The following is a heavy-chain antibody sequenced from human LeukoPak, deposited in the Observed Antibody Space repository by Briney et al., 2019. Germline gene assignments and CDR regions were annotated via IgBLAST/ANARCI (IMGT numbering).Heavy chain of an antibody. D-gene: IGHD3-22*01. CDR2: IKQDGSEK. CDR3: AKRDSSGYYYFDY. Sequence: GGSLRLSCAASGFTFSSYWMSWVRQAPGKGLEFVANIKQDGSEKNYLDSVKGRFTISRDNAKNSLYLQMNSLRAEDTAVYYCAKRDSSGYYYFDYWGQGTLVTASS. V-gene: IGHV3-7*05. J-gene: IGHJ4*02. CDR1: GFTFSSYW.